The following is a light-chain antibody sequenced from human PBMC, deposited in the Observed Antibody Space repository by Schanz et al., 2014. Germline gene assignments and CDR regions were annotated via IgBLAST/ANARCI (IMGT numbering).Light chain of an antibody. V-gene: IGKV3-15*01. CDR2: GAS. Sequence: EIVMTQSPGTLSVSPGERATLSCRASQTVSNNLAWYQQKPGQAPRLLIYGASTRVTGIPARFSGSGSGTEFTLTISSLQSEDFAVYYCQRYNDWPPITFGQGTRLEIK. J-gene: IGKJ5*01. CDR3: QRYNDWPPIT. CDR1: QTVSNN.